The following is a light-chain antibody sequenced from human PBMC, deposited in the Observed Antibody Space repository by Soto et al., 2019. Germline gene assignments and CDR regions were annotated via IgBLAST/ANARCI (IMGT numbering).Light chain of an antibody. Sequence: EIVMTQSPATLSVSPGERATLYCKASQRISSNLAWYQQKPGQPPRLLIYGASTRASGIPARISGSGSGTEFTLTISGLQSEDFALYYCQQYNIWPPYTFGQGTKLEIK. V-gene: IGKV3-15*01. CDR1: QRISSN. CDR2: GAS. CDR3: QQYNIWPPYT. J-gene: IGKJ2*01.